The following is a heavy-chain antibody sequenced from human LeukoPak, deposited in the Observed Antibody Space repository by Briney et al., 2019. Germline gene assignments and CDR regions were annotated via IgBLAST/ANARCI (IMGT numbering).Heavy chain of an antibody. CDR1: GGSFSGYY. Sequence: SETLSLTCAVYGGSFSGYYWSWIRQPPGKGLEWIGEINHSGSTNYNPSLKSRVTLSVDTSKNQFSLKLSSVTAADTAVYYCARTEVYCGGDCYSAIDYWGQGTLVTVSP. V-gene: IGHV4-34*01. CDR2: INHSGST. J-gene: IGHJ4*02. D-gene: IGHD2-21*02. CDR3: ARTEVYCGGDCYSAIDY.